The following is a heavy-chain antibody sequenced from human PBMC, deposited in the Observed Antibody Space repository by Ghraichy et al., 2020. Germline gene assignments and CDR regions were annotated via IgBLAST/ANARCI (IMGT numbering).Heavy chain of an antibody. J-gene: IGHJ6*02. CDR3: ARGSRVVRFYYYDGMDV. Sequence: GESLNISCVGSGFAFGSYSMNWVRKSPGKGLEWVSYITSSGRTIFYADSVKGRFTISRDNAQNSLFLQMTSLTDEDTAVYYCARGSRVVRFYYYDGMDVWGQGTTVTVSS. CDR2: ITSSGRTI. V-gene: IGHV3-48*02. D-gene: IGHD4-23*01. CDR1: GFAFGSYS.